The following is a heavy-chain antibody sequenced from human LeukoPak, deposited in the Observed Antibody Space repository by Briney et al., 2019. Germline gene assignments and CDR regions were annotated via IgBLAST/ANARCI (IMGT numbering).Heavy chain of an antibody. D-gene: IGHD1-14*01. J-gene: IGHJ4*02. CDR1: GFTFSSYA. Sequence: GGSLSLSCAASGFTFSSYAMTWVRQAPGKGLEWVSSISGSGDSAYYADSVKGRFTISRENSKNTLYLQMNRLRAEDTAVYYCVRIIYFDYWGQGTLVTVSS. CDR2: ISGSGDSA. CDR3: VRIIYFDY. V-gene: IGHV3-23*01.